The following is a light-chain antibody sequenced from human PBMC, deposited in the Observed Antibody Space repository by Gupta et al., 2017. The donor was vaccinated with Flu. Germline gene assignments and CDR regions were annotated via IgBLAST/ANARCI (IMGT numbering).Light chain of an antibody. CDR1: RSNTGNYN. CDR3: AAWDDSLNGWV. J-gene: IGLJ3*02. CDR2: SNN. V-gene: IGLV1-47*02. Sequence: SRSNTGNYNVYWYQQVPGTAPKLLIYSNNQRPSGVPDRISGSKSGTSASLANSGLRSEDEAYYYCAAWDDSLNGWVFGGGTKLTVL.